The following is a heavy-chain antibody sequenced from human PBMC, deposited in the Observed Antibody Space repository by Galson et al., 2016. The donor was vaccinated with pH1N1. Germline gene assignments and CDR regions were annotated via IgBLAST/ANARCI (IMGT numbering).Heavy chain of an antibody. D-gene: IGHD6-19*01. CDR2: ITGDSIYI. Sequence: FLRLSCAASGFTFSRYSMNWVRQSPGKGLQWVSSITGDSIYIYYPDSVRGRFTISRDNAKNSLYLQMNSLRVEDTAIYYCARGRSSGWEHWYFDLWGRGTLVTVSS. J-gene: IGHJ2*01. CDR3: ARGRSSGWEHWYFDL. CDR1: GFTFSRYS. V-gene: IGHV3-21*06.